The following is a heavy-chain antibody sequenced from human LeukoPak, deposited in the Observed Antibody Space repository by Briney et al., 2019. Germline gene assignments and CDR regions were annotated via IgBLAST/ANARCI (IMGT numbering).Heavy chain of an antibody. Sequence: PSETLSLTCAVYGGSFSGYYWSWIRQPPGKGLEWIGEINHSGSTNYNPSLKSRVTISVDTSKNQSSLKLSSVTAADTAVYYCARGSRCTNGVCYGTFVYWGQGTLVTVSS. CDR2: INHSGST. V-gene: IGHV4-34*01. D-gene: IGHD2-8*01. J-gene: IGHJ4*02. CDR1: GGSFSGYY. CDR3: ARGSRCTNGVCYGTFVY.